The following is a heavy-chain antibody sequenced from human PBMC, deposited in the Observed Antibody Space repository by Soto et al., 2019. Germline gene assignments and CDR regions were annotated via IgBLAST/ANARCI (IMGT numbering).Heavy chain of an antibody. CDR2: ISGTGRVT. CDR3: AKDVHYDIATGIEYCHR. J-gene: IGHJ1*01. D-gene: IGHD3-9*01. V-gene: IGHV3-23*01. CDR1: EFTFSSYA. Sequence: EVQLLESGGGLVQPGGSLKLSCAASEFTFSSYAMSWVRQAPGKGLEWVSGISGTGRVTKYAESVKGRFTISRDNPKSTLFLQMNSLRPEDTAVYYCAKDVHYDIATGIEYCHRWGQGTLVTVSS.